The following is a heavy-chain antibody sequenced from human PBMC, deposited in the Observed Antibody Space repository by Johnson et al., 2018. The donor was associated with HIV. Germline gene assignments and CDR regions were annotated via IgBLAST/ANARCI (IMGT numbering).Heavy chain of an antibody. J-gene: IGHJ3*02. CDR1: GFTFSSYA. Sequence: QVQLVESGGGLVKPGRSLRLSCAASGFTFSSYAMHWVRQAPGKGLEWVAVISYDGSNTYYADSVRCRFTLSRDNSKNTVYLQMNSLRAEDTAVYYCAKDQYRKLTTVAGIWGQGTMVTVSS. CDR3: AKDQYRKLTTVAGI. D-gene: IGHD4-17*01. CDR2: ISYDGSNT. V-gene: IGHV3-30*04.